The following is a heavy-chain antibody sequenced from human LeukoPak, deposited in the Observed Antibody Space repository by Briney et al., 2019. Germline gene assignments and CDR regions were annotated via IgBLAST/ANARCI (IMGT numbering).Heavy chain of an antibody. CDR3: AKDKASGGSGTEYYYMDV. CDR2: ISWNSGSI. CDR1: GFTFDDYA. D-gene: IGHD3-10*01. J-gene: IGHJ6*03. V-gene: IGHV3-9*03. Sequence: PGRSLRLSCAASGFTFDDYAMHWVRQAPGKGLEWVSGISWNSGSIGYADSVKGRSTISRDNAKNSLYLQMNSLRAEDMALYYCAKDKASGGSGTEYYYMDVWGKGTTVTVSS.